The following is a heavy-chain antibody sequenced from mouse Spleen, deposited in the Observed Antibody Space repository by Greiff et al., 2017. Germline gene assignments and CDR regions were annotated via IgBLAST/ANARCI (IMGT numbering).Heavy chain of an antibody. CDR3: ARDYYGSSYGYFDV. Sequence: VQLQQSGPELVKPGASVKISCKASGYTFTDYYMNWVKQSHGKSLEWIGDINPNTGGTSYNQKFKGKATLTVDKSSSTAYMELRSLTSEDSAVYDCARDYYGSSYGYFDVWGTGTTVTVSS. CDR1: GYTFTDYY. J-gene: IGHJ1*03. D-gene: IGHD1-1*01. V-gene: IGHV1-26*01. CDR2: INPNTGGT.